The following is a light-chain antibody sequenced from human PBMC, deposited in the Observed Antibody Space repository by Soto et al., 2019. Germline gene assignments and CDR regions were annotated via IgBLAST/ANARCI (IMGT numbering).Light chain of an antibody. J-gene: IGKJ4*01. CDR1: QSVNNY. Sequence: EIVMTQSPATVSVSPGERATLSCRASQSVNNYLAWYQQKPGQAPRLLVYGIFYRATGVPARFSGSGSGTEFTLTISSLQSEDSAVYYCQQHNKWPLTFGGGTRVEIK. CDR2: GIF. CDR3: QQHNKWPLT. V-gene: IGKV3-15*01.